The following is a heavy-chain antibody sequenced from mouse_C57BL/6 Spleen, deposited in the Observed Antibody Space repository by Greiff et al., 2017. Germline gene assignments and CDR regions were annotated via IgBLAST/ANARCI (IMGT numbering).Heavy chain of an antibody. CDR2: IWTGGGT. J-gene: IGHJ4*01. V-gene: IGHV2-9-1*01. Sequence: VNLVESGPGLVAPSQSLSITCTVSGFSLPSYAISWVRQPPGKGLEWLGVIWTGGGTNYNSALKSRLSTSKDNSKSQVYLKMNSLQTDDTARYYCARRRGLRRGGYAMDYWGQGTSVTVSS. D-gene: IGHD2-4*01. CDR3: ARRRGLRRGGYAMDY. CDR1: GFSLPSYA.